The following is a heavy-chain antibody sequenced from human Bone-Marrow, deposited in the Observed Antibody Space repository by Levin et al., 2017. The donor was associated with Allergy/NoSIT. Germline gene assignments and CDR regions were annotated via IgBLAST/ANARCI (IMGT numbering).Heavy chain of an antibody. Sequence: RPGGSLRLSCAVSGYSISSGYYWGWIRQPPGKGLEWIGSIYHSGSTYYNPSLKSRVTISVDTSKNQFSLKLNSVTAADTAVYYCARGRRVVISSSVFFDLWGRGTLVTVSS. CDR1: GYSISSGYY. CDR3: ARGRRVVISSSVFFDL. V-gene: IGHV4-38-2*01. J-gene: IGHJ2*01. D-gene: IGHD3-3*01. CDR2: IYHSGST.